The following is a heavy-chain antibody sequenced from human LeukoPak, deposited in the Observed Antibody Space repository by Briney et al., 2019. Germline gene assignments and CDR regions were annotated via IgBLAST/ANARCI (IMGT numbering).Heavy chain of an antibody. CDR2: ISAISGST. J-gene: IGHJ4*02. D-gene: IGHD6-13*01. V-gene: IGHV3-23*01. Sequence: GGSLRLSCAASGFTFSSYGMSWVRQAPGKGLEWVSTISAISGSTYFADSVKGRFTISRDNSKNTLYLQMNSLRAEDTAVYYCAKGGSSSWDYFDHWGQGTLVTVSS. CDR1: GFTFSSYG. CDR3: AKGGSSSWDYFDH.